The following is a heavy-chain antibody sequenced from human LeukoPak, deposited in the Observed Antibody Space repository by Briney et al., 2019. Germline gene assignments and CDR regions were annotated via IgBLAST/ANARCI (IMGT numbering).Heavy chain of an antibody. CDR1: GFTFGDYA. Sequence: GGSLRLSCTASGFTFGDYAMSWVRQAPGKGLEWVGFVRSKAYGGTTEYAASVKGRFTISRDDSKSIAYLQMNSLKTEDTAVYYCTRDLEMYYYYYMDVWGKGTTDTVSS. CDR3: TRDLEMYYYYYMDV. V-gene: IGHV3-49*04. D-gene: IGHD5-24*01. CDR2: VRSKAYGGTT. J-gene: IGHJ6*03.